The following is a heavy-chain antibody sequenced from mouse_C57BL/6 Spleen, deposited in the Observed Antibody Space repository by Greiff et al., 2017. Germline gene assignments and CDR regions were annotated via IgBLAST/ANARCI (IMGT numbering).Heavy chain of an antibody. Sequence: EVQGVESGGDLVKPGGSLKLSCAASGFTFSSYGMSWVRQTPDKRLEWVATISSGGSYTYYPDSVKGRFTISRDNAKNTLYLRMSSLKSEDTAMYYCARQEGDYYAMDYWGQGTSVTVSS. D-gene: IGHD3-3*01. V-gene: IGHV5-6*01. CDR1: GFTFSSYG. J-gene: IGHJ4*01. CDR2: ISSGGSYT. CDR3: ARQEGDYYAMDY.